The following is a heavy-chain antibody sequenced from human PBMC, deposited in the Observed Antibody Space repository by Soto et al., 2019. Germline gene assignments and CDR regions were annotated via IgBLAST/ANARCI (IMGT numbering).Heavy chain of an antibody. J-gene: IGHJ5*02. CDR1: GDSISGYY. Sequence: SENLSLTCTVSGDSISGYYCSWIRQPPGKGLEWIGYMFYTGSAHYKPSLNSRATISVDTSKNQFSLRLSSVTAADTAVYYCARPFGQLSSNWCGPWGQGTLVTVSS. D-gene: IGHD3-10*01. CDR3: ARPFGQLSSNWCGP. CDR2: MFYTGSA. V-gene: IGHV4-59*08.